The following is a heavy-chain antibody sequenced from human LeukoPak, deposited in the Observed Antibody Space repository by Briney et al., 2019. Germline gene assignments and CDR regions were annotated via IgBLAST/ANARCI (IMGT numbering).Heavy chain of an antibody. CDR1: GVSISSTNW. D-gene: IGHD3-22*01. CDR2: IYHSGST. CDR3: ARGVPCDSSGYYSLLVG. Sequence: SGTLSLTCTVSGVSISSTNWWSWVRQPPGKGLEWIGEIYHSGSTNYNPSLKSRVTISVDKSKNQFSLKLSSVTAADTAVYYCARGVPCDSSGYYSLLVGWGQGTLVTVSS. V-gene: IGHV4-4*02. J-gene: IGHJ4*02.